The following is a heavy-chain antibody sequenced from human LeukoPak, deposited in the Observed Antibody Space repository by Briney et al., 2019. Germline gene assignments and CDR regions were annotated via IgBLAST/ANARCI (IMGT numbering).Heavy chain of an antibody. CDR1: GFTFSTYD. CDR3: AKDFGEAAFDI. V-gene: IGHV3-30*18. D-gene: IGHD3-10*01. J-gene: IGHJ3*02. CDR2: ISYDGSDK. Sequence: GGSLRLSCAASGFTFSTYDMHWVRQAPGKGLEWVAVISYDGSDKYYADSVKGRFTISRDNSKNTLYLQMNSLRAEDTAVYYCAKDFGEAAFDIWGQGTMVTVSS.